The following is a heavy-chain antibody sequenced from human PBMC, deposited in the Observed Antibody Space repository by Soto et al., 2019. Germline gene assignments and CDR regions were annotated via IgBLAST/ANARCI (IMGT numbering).Heavy chain of an antibody. Sequence: EVQLLESGGGLVQPGGSLRLSCAASGFTFSASPMTWVRQVPGKGLEWVSTISDDGGNTYYADSVKGRFTISRDNSKNTLSLQMNSLRADDTAVFYCAKDHTGKVGDYWGQGTLVTVSS. CDR1: GFTFSASP. V-gene: IGHV3-23*01. D-gene: IGHD1-26*01. CDR3: AKDHTGKVGDY. CDR2: ISDDGGNT. J-gene: IGHJ4*02.